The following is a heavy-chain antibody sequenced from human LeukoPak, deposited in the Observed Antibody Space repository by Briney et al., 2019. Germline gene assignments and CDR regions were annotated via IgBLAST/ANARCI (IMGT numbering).Heavy chain of an antibody. CDR3: ARHPLDDSSGYYLYGVYYFDY. J-gene: IGHJ4*02. CDR1: GGSISSYY. CDR2: IYYSGST. Sequence: SETLSLTCTVSGGSISSYYWSWIRQPPGKGLEWIGSIYYSGSTYYNPSLKSRVTISVDTSKNQFSLKLSSVTAADTAVYYCARHPLDDSSGYYLYGVYYFDYWGQGTLVTVSS. V-gene: IGHV4-39*01. D-gene: IGHD3-22*01.